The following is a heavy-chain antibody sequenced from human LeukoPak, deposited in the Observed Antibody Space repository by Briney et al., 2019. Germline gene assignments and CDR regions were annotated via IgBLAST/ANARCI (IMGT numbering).Heavy chain of an antibody. D-gene: IGHD4-11*01. CDR1: GFNFMQYG. CDR2: IHPSGINT. J-gene: IGHJ4*02. CDR3: ARLDYSRVYVY. V-gene: IGHV3-23*05. Sequence: GGTLRLSCVGSGFNFMQYGMMWVRQAPGKGLEWVSTIHPSGINTHHADSVKGRFTISRDNAENSLSLQMSSLKAEDTAIYYCARLDYSRVYVYWGQGTLVTVSS.